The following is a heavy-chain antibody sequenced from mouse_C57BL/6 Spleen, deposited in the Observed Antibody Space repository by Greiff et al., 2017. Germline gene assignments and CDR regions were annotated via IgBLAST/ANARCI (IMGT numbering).Heavy chain of an antibody. V-gene: IGHV1-69*01. CDR1: GYTFTSYW. D-gene: IGHD2-4*01. CDR3: ARRGYDYDVDY. Sequence: QVQLQQPGAELVMPGASVKLSCKASGYTFTSYWMHWVKQRPGQGREWIGEIDPSDSYTNYNQKFKGKSTLTVDKSSSTSYMQLSSLTSEDSAVYYCARRGYDYDVDYWGQGTTLTVSS. CDR2: IDPSDSYT. J-gene: IGHJ2*01.